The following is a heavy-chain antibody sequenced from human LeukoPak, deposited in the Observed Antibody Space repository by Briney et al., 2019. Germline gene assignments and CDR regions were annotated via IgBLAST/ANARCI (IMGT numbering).Heavy chain of an antibody. CDR3: ARIRAAGNYYGMDV. J-gene: IGHJ6*02. D-gene: IGHD6-13*01. CDR2: IYYSGST. Sequence: SETLSLTCTVSGGSISSSSYYWGWIRQPPGKGLEWIGSIYYSGSTYYNPSLKSRVTISVDTSKNQFSLNLSSVTAADTAVYYCARIRAAGNYYGMDVWGQGTTVTVS. V-gene: IGHV4-39*07. CDR1: GGSISSSSYY.